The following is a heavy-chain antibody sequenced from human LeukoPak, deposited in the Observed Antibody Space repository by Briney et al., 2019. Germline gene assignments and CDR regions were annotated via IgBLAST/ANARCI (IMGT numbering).Heavy chain of an antibody. V-gene: IGHV4-34*01. Sequence: SETLSLTCAVYGGSLTNHYWIWIRQPPGKGLEWIGEINHSGSTNYSPSLKSRLTISVDTAKSQSFLKLSSVTAADTAVYYCARGPAAVHPWGQGTLVTVSS. D-gene: IGHD6-13*01. CDR3: ARGPAAVHP. CDR2: INHSGST. CDR1: GGSLTNHY. J-gene: IGHJ5*02.